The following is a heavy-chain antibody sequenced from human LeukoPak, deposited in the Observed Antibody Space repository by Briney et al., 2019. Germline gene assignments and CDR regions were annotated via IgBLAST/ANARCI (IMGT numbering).Heavy chain of an antibody. D-gene: IGHD4-17*01. V-gene: IGHV3-21*01. J-gene: IGHJ2*01. CDR3: ALNSGDDYGDYKGYFDL. Sequence: SVKGRFTISRDNAKNSLYLQMNSLRAEDTAVYYCALNSGDDYGDYKGYFDLWGRGTLVTVSS.